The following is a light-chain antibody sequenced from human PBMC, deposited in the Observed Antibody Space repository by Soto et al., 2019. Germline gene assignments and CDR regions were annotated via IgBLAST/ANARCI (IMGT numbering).Light chain of an antibody. CDR3: QHYHTWPYT. CDR2: GAS. V-gene: IGKV3-15*01. CDR1: QSVSSN. Sequence: EIVMTQSPVTLSVSPGERATLSCRASQSVSSNLAWYQQKPDQAPRLLIYGASTRATGIPARFGGSGSGTEFTLTISSVQSEDFAVYYCQHYHTWPYTFGQGTKLEIK. J-gene: IGKJ2*01.